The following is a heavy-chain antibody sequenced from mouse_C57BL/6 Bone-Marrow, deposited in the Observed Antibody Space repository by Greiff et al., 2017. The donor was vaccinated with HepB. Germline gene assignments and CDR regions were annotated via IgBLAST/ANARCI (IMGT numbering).Heavy chain of an antibody. D-gene: IGHD2-4*01. Sequence: EVQGVESGGGLVKPGGSLKLSCAASGFTFSSYAMSWVRQTPEKRLEWVATISDGGSYTYYPDNVKGRFTISRDNAKNNLYLQMSHLKSEDTAMYYCARGGDYDARDYWGQGTTLTVSS. CDR3: ARGGDYDARDY. V-gene: IGHV5-4*01. CDR1: GFTFSSYA. J-gene: IGHJ2*01. CDR2: ISDGGSYT.